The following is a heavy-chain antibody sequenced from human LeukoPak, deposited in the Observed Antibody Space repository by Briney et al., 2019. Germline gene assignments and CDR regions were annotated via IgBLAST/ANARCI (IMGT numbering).Heavy chain of an antibody. Sequence: SETLSLTCSVSGGSISSSSSYWGWIRQPPGKGLEWIGSIYYSGSSFDNPALKSRVTISVDTSKNQFSLKLSSVTAADTAVYFCARNYDILTGYYSYYYYYMDVWGKGTTVTVSS. CDR2: IYYSGSS. J-gene: IGHJ6*03. V-gene: IGHV4-39*07. CDR3: ARNYDILTGYYSYYYYYMDV. CDR1: GGSISSSSSY. D-gene: IGHD3-9*01.